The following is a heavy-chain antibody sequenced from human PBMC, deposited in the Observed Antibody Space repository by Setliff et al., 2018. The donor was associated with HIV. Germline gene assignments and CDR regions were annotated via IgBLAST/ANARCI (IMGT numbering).Heavy chain of an antibody. CDR2: INTGNDNT. D-gene: IGHD3-16*01. V-gene: IGHV1-3*04. Sequence: GASVKVSCKASGYTFTSHVLHWVQQAPGQGLEWMGWINTGNDNTQYSQRFQGRVRFSKDTSATTAAMELSNLASEDTAVYYCARRRGGYFDYWGHGTLVTVSS. CDR1: GYTFTSHV. J-gene: IGHJ4*01. CDR3: ARRRGGYFDY.